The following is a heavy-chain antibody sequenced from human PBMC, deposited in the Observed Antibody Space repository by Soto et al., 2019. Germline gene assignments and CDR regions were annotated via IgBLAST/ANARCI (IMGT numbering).Heavy chain of an antibody. CDR1: GFTFRSYV. D-gene: IGHD3-16*01. CDR2: TSYDGSNK. V-gene: IGHV3-30*19. J-gene: IGHJ4*02. Sequence: QVQLVESGGGVVQPGTSLRLSCVGYGFTFRSYVIHWIRQAPGKGLEWVALTSYDGSNKYYDDSVKGRFTISRDNSRNTVDLQMDSLRLEDTALYYCARWATTGGLDVWGQGTLVSVSS. CDR3: ARWATTGGLDV.